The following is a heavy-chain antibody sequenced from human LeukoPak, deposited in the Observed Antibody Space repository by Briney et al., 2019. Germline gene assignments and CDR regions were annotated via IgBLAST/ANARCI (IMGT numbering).Heavy chain of an antibody. V-gene: IGHV3-66*02. CDR3: ARESGGYYYYMDV. Sequence: GGSLRLSCAASGLTVSSNYMSWVRQAPGKGLEWVSVIYSGGSTYYADSVKGRFTISRDNSKNTLYLQMNSLRAEDTAVYYCARESGGYYYYMDVWGKGTTVTVSS. CDR2: IYSGGST. J-gene: IGHJ6*03. D-gene: IGHD3-16*01. CDR1: GLTVSSNY.